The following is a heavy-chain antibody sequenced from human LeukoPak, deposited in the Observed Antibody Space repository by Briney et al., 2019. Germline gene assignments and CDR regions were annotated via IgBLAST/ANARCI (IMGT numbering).Heavy chain of an antibody. V-gene: IGHV1-18*01. D-gene: IGHD3-22*01. CDR2: ISAYNGNT. J-gene: IGHJ4*02. Sequence: ASVKVSCKASGYTFTSYGISWVRQAPGQGLEWMGWISAYNGNTNYAQKLQGRVTMTTDTSTSTAYMELRSLRPDDTAVYYCARCSPGDSSNFYAVLQYWGQGTQVTVST. CDR3: ARCSPGDSSNFYAVLQY. CDR1: GYTFTSYG.